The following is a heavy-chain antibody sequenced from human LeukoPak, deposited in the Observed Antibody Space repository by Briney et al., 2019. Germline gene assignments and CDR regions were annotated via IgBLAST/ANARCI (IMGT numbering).Heavy chain of an antibody. CDR2: IKQDGSEK. CDR1: GFTFSSYW. J-gene: IGHJ6*03. CDR3: ARDSGYDWFYMDV. D-gene: IGHD5-12*01. V-gene: IGHV3-7*01. Sequence: QSGGSLRLSCAASGFTFSSYWMSWVRQAPGKGLEWVANIKQDGSEKYYVDSVKGRFTISRDNAKNSLYLQMNSLRAEDTAVYYCARDSGYDWFYMDVWGKGTTVTVSS.